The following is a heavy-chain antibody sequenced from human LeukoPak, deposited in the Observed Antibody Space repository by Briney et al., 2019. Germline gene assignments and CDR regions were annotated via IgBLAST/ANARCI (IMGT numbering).Heavy chain of an antibody. CDR2: IYYTGST. J-gene: IGHJ3*02. D-gene: IGHD1-26*01. CDR3: ARPVSGSYHAFDI. CDR1: GGSISFYY. Sequence: SETLSLTCTVSGGSISFYYWGWIRQPPGKGLEWIGYIYYTGSTNYNPSLKSRVTISVDTSKNQFPLKLSSVTAADTAVYYCARPVSGSYHAFDIWGQGTMVTVSS. V-gene: IGHV4-59*01.